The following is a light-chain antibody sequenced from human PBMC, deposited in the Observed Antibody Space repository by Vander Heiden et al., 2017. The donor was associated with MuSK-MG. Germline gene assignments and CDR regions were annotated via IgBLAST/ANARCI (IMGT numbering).Light chain of an antibody. CDR2: VAS. Sequence: DIQMTQSPSSLSASVGDRVTITCRASQAISNYLAWYQQKPGKVPKLLIYVASTLQSGVPSRFSGSGSGTDFTLTISSLQPEDVATYYCQKYNNVPWTFGQGNKVEIK. V-gene: IGKV1-27*01. CDR1: QAISNY. CDR3: QKYNNVPWT. J-gene: IGKJ1*01.